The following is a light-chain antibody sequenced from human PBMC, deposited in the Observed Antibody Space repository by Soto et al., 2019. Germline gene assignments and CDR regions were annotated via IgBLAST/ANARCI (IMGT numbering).Light chain of an antibody. V-gene: IGKV3-20*01. J-gene: IGKJ1*01. CDR2: GAS. CDR1: QSVSSSY. CDR3: QQYGSSQGT. Sequence: EIVLTQSPGTLSLSSGERATLSCRASQSVSSSYLAWYQQKPGQAPRPLIYGASSRAIGIPDRFSGSGSGTDFTLTISRLEPEDFAVYYCQQYGSSQGTVGQGTKVDSK.